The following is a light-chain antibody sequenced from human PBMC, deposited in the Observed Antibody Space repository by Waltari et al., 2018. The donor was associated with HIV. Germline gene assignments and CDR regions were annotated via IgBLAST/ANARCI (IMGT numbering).Light chain of an antibody. J-gene: IGLJ2*01. V-gene: IGLV2-8*01. CDR2: EVN. Sequence: QSALTQPPSASGSLGQSVTISCTGARSDVGGYNYVSWYHQHPGKAPKLIIYEVNKRPSGVPDRFVGSKSGNTASLTVSGLQAEDEADYYCSSYAGSNNFVVFGGGTNLTVL. CDR1: RSDVGGYNY. CDR3: SSYAGSNNFVV.